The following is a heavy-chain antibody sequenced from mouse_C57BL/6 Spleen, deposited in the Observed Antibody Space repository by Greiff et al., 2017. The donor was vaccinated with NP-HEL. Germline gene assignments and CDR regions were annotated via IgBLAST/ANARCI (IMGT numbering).Heavy chain of an antibody. J-gene: IGHJ3*01. V-gene: IGHV1-80*01. CDR3: ARAYGNYVWAWFAY. CDR2: IYPGDGDT. CDR1: GYAFSSYW. D-gene: IGHD2-10*02. Sequence: VQLQQSGAELVKPGASVKISCKASGYAFSSYWMNWVKQRPGKGLEWIGQIYPGDGDTNYNGKFKGKATLTADKSSSTAYMQLSSLTSEDSAVYFCARAYGNYVWAWFAYWGQGTLVTVSA.